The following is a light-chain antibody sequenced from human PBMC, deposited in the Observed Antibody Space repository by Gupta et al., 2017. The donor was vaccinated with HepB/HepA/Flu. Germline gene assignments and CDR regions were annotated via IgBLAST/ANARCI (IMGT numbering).Light chain of an antibody. V-gene: IGLV2-14*03. CDR2: DVF. Sequence: QSALTQPASVSGSPGQSITISCTGTSSDIGGYDFVSWYQQHPGKAPKVIIYDVFYRSSGVSNRFSGSKSGNTASLTISGLQAEDEADYYCPSYTSGNTFFVFGTGTKVSVL. CDR1: SSDIGGYDF. CDR3: PSYTSGNTFFV. J-gene: IGLJ1*01.